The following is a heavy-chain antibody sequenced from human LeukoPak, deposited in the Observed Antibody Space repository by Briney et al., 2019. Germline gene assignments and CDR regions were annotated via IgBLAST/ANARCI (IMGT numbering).Heavy chain of an antibody. CDR1: GFTFSSYG. Sequence: PGGSLRLSWAASGFTFSSYGMHWVRQAPGKGLEWVAVIWYDGSNKYYADSVKGRFTISRDNSKNTLYLQMNSLKTEDTAVYYCTTDRVEWELLFDYWAQGTLVTVSS. V-gene: IGHV3-33*01. J-gene: IGHJ4*02. CDR3: TTDRVEWELLFDY. D-gene: IGHD1-26*01. CDR2: IWYDGSNK.